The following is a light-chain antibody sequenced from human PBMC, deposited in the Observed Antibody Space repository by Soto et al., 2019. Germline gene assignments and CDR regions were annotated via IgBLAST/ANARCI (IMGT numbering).Light chain of an antibody. CDR2: GAS. J-gene: IGKJ1*01. Sequence: EIVLTQSPGTLSLSPGERATLSCRASQSVSSTYLAWYQQKPGQAPRLLIYGASNRATGIPGRFGGSGSGTDFNLTISSLEPEDFAVYYCQQYGNSTPWPFGQGTKVEIK. V-gene: IGKV3-20*01. CDR1: QSVSSTY. CDR3: QQYGNSTPWP.